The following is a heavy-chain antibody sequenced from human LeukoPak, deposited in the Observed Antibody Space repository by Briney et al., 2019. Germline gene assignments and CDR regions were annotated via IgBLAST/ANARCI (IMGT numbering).Heavy chain of an antibody. V-gene: IGHV1-2*02. D-gene: IGHD3-10*01. J-gene: IGHJ4*02. CDR1: GYTFTGFY. CDR3: ASLGDFFGSGSYAPFDY. CDR2: INPNTGGT. Sequence: ASVKVSCKASGYTFTGFYMHWVRQAPGQGPEWMGWINPNTGGTNYAQELQGRVTMTRDTSITTAYMELSRLTSDDTAVYYCASLGDFFGSGSYAPFDYWGQGSLVTVSS.